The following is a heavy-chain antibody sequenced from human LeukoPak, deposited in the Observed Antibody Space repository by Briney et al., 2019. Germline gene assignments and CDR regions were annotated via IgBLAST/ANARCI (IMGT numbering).Heavy chain of an antibody. J-gene: IGHJ6*02. V-gene: IGHV3-30*18. CDR3: AKGQLVDYGMDV. Sequence: GRSLRLSCAASGFTFSSYAMHWVRQAPGKGLGWVAVMSYDGGHKYYADSVKGRFTISRDNSKNTLYLQMNSLRAEDTAVYYCAKGQLVDYGMDVWGQGTTVTVSS. CDR1: GFTFSSYA. CDR2: MSYDGGHK. D-gene: IGHD2-15*01.